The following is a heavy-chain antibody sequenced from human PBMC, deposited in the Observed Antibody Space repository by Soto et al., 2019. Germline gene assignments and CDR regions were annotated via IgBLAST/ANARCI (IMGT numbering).Heavy chain of an antibody. V-gene: IGHV1-69*12. CDR2: IIPIFGTT. CDR3: ARGTVTGSEYNFYYYGMDV. CDR1: GGTFNSYA. Sequence: QVQLVQSGVEVKKPGSSVKVSCKASGGTFNSYAIDWVRQAPGQGLEWMGGIIPIFGTTNYAQKLQGRVKLTADESTRTAYMELSTLTSEDMAVYYCARGTVTGSEYNFYYYGMDVWGQGTTVIVSS. D-gene: IGHD1-1*01. J-gene: IGHJ6*02.